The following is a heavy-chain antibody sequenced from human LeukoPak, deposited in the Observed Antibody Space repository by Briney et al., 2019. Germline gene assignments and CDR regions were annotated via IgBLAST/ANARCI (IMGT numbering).Heavy chain of an antibody. Sequence: GGSLTLSCAASGFTFSSYGMHWVRQAPGKGLEWVAVIWYDGSNKYYADSVKGRFTISRDNSKSTLYLQMNSLRAEDTAVYYCARDYLDWYFDLWGRGTLVTVSS. CDR1: GFTFSSYG. CDR3: ARDYLDWYFDL. CDR2: IWYDGSNK. J-gene: IGHJ2*01. V-gene: IGHV3-33*01.